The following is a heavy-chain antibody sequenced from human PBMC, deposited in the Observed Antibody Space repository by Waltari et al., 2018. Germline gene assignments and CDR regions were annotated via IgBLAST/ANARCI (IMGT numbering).Heavy chain of an antibody. J-gene: IGHJ4*02. CDR3: ARQLELHPRSYYFDY. CDR1: GFPFDDYG. CDR2: INWNGGST. V-gene: IGHV3-20*04. D-gene: IGHD1-7*01. Sequence: EVQLVESGGGVVRPGGSPRLSCAASGFPFDDYGMSWVRQAPGKGLEWVSGINWNGGSTGYADSVKGRFTISRDNAKNSLYLQMNSLRAEDTALYYCARQLELHPRSYYFDYWGQGTLVTVSS.